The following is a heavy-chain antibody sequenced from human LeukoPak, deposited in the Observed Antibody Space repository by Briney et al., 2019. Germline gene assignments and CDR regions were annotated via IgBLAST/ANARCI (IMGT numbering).Heavy chain of an antibody. D-gene: IGHD2-15*01. CDR2: IYSGGST. V-gene: IGHV3-53*01. J-gene: IGHJ4*02. CDR3: ARDGGGNPHSTFSFDY. CDR1: GFTVSSNY. Sequence: GGSLRLSCAASGFTVSSNYMSWVRQAPGKGLEWVSDIYSGGSTYYADSVKGRFTISRDNSKNTLYLQMNSLRAEDTAVYYCARDGGGNPHSTFSFDYWGQGTLVTVSS.